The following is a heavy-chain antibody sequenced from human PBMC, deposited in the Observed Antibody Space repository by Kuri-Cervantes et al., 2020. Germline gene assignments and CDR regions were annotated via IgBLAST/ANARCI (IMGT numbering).Heavy chain of an antibody. CDR1: GFTVSSNY. Sequence: LRLSCAASGFTVSSNYMSWIRQPPGKALEWLARIDWDDDKYYSTSLKTRLTISKDTSKSQVVLTMTNMDPVDTATYYCARTRTYYGGNSVVDYWGQGTLVTVSS. V-gene: IGHV2-70*11. J-gene: IGHJ4*02. CDR3: ARTRTYYGGNSVVDY. CDR2: IDWDDDK. D-gene: IGHD4-23*01.